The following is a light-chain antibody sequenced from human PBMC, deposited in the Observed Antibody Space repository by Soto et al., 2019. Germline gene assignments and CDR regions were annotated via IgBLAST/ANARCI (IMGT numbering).Light chain of an antibody. Sequence: GDRVTITCRASQSISSWLAWFQQKPGKAPNLLIYMASYLESGVPSRFSGSGSGTEFSLTISSLQPDDFATYYCQQYDTYPLTFGQGTKLEIK. CDR1: QSISSW. CDR2: MAS. V-gene: IGKV1-5*03. CDR3: QQYDTYPLT. J-gene: IGKJ2*01.